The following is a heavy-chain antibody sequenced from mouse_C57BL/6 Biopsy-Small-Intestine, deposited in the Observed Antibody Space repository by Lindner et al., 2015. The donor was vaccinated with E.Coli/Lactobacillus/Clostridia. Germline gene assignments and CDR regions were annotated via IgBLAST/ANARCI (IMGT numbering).Heavy chain of an antibody. J-gene: IGHJ3*01. Sequence: VQLQESGAELVKPGASVKLSCTVSGFNIKDYYFHWVKQRTEQGLEWIGRIDPEDDETKYAPKFQGKATLTADTSSNTVYLQLSSLTFEDTAVYYCAPKFSYWGQGTLVTVSA. CDR2: IDPEDDET. V-gene: IGHV14-2*01. CDR1: GFNIKDYY. CDR3: APKFSY.